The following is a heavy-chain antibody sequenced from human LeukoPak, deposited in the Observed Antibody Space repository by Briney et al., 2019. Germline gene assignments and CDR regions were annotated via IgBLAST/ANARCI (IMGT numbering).Heavy chain of an antibody. D-gene: IGHD6-19*01. Sequence: AGGSLRLSCAASGYTFTSYAMHWVRQAPGQRLEWMGWINAGNGNTKYSQEFQGRVTITRDTSASTAYMELSSLRSEDMAVYYCARERGSGWPLDYWGQGTLVTVSS. CDR2: INAGNGNT. V-gene: IGHV1-3*03. J-gene: IGHJ4*02. CDR1: GYTFTSYA. CDR3: ARERGSGWPLDY.